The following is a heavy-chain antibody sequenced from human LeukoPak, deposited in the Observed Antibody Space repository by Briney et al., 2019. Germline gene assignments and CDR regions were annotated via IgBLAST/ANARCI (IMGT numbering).Heavy chain of an antibody. CDR1: GGSISSYY. D-gene: IGHD6-19*01. J-gene: IGHJ4*02. V-gene: IGHV4-59*12. CDR3: ARGFRRGAAVAGF. Sequence: SQTLSLTCTVSGGSISSYYWSWIRQPPGKGLEWIGYIYYSGSTNYNPSLKSRVTISVDTSKNQFSLKLSSVTAADTAVYYCARGFRRGAAVAGFWGQGTLVTVSS. CDR2: IYYSGST.